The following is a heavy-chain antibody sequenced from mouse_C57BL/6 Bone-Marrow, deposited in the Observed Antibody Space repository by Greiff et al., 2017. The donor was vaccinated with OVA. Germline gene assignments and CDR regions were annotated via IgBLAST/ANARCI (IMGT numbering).Heavy chain of an antibody. CDR3: AKNYYGSSDVRYCDV. D-gene: IGHD1-1*01. CDR1: GYTFTTYP. J-gene: IGHJ1*03. V-gene: IGHV1-47*01. CDR2: FHPYNDDT. Sequence: QVQLQQSGAELVKPGASVKMSCKASGYTFTTYPIEWMKQNHGQSLEWIGNFHPYNDDTKYTEKFKGKATLTVEKSSSTVYLELSRLTSDDSAVYYGAKNYYGSSDVRYCDVWGTGTTVTVSS.